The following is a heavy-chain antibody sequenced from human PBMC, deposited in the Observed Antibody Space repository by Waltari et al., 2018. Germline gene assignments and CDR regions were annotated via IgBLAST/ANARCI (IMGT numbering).Heavy chain of an antibody. J-gene: IGHJ3*02. Sequence: EVQLVESGGGLVKPGGSLRLSCAASGFTFSSYSMNWVRQAPGKGLEWVSSISSSSSYIYYAASVKGRFTISRDNAKNSLYLQMNSLRAEDTAVYYCARVRDDTGAFDIWGQGTMVTVSS. CDR1: GFTFSSYS. D-gene: IGHD3-10*01. CDR2: ISSSSSYI. CDR3: ARVRDDTGAFDI. V-gene: IGHV3-21*01.